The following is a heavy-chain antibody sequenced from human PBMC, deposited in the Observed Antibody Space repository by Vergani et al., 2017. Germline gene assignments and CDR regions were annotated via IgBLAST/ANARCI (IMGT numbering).Heavy chain of an antibody. CDR1: GGSISSSNYY. V-gene: IGHV4-39*02. D-gene: IGHD2-21*01. J-gene: IGHJ2*01. Sequence: QVQLHQWGAGLVKPSETLSLTCTVSGGSISSSNYYWGWIRQPPGKGLEWIGTIYYSGSTYYNPSLKSRVTISVDTSKNRFSLNLTSVTATDTAVYYCARSQGDYWYFDLWGPGSLVTVSS. CDR3: ARSQGDYWYFDL. CDR2: IYYSGST.